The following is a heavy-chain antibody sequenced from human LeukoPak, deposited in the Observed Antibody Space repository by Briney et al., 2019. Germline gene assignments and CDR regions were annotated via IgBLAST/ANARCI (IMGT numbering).Heavy chain of an antibody. CDR1: GFTFSSYE. Sequence: GGSLRLSCAASGFTFSSYEMNWVRQAPGKGLEWVSYISSSGSTIYHADSVKGRFTISRDNAKNSLYLQMNSLRAEDTAVYYCARDPEGSTVLYNWFDPWGQGTLVTVSS. D-gene: IGHD3-10*01. CDR3: ARDPEGSTVLYNWFDP. J-gene: IGHJ5*02. CDR2: ISSSGSTI. V-gene: IGHV3-48*03.